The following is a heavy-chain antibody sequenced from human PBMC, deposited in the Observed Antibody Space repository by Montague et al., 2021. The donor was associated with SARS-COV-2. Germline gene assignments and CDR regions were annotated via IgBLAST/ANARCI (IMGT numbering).Heavy chain of an antibody. D-gene: IGHD6-13*01. CDR3: ARDLEGIAAAGTGGFDY. Sequence: SLSLSFFASGFPFSRYWMHLVRQAPAKGLVWVSRINSDGSSTSCADSVKGRFTISRGNAKNTLYLQMNSLRAKDTAVYYCARDLEGIAAAGTGGFDYWGQGTLVTVAS. V-gene: IGHV3-74*01. CDR1: GFPFSRYW. CDR2: INSDGSST. J-gene: IGHJ4*02.